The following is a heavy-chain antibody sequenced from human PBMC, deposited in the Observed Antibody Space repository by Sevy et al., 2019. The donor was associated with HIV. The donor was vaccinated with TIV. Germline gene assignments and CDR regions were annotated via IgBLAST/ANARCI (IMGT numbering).Heavy chain of an antibody. V-gene: IGHV3-23*01. J-gene: IGHJ4*02. CDR3: AREGCTKPHDY. CDR2: LSFGCGEI. D-gene: IGHD2-8*01. CDR1: GFTFSKYS. Sequence: GGSLRLSCAASGFTFSKYSMSWVRQPPGKGLEGVSTLSFGCGEINHADSVKSRFTISRDNSKNSLYLQMNNLRAEDTAVYYCAREGCTKPHDYWGQGTLVTVSS.